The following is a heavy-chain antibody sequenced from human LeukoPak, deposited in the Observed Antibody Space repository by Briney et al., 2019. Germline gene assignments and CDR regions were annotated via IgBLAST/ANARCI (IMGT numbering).Heavy chain of an antibody. J-gene: IGHJ3*02. CDR2: IYYSGTT. D-gene: IGHD2-15*01. CDR1: GASISSGHYY. Sequence: PSETLSLTCTVSGASISSGHYYWSWIRQPPGKGLEWVGYIYYSGTTNYTPSLKSRLTISVDTSKNHLSLKLTSVTAADTAVYYCSRGVGGYCTAGNCWTDAFDIWDQGTMVTVSS. CDR3: SRGVGGYCTAGNCWTDAFDI. V-gene: IGHV4-30-4*01.